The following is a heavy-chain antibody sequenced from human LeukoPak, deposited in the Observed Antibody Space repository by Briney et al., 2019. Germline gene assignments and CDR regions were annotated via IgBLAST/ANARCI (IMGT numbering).Heavy chain of an antibody. V-gene: IGHV4-61*02. D-gene: IGHD3-22*01. CDR1: GGSISSGSYY. J-gene: IGHJ5*02. CDR3: ARAPGYYDSSGYRNWFDP. CDR2: IYTSGST. Sequence: SETLSLTCTVSGGSISSGSYYWSWIRQPAGKGLEWIGRIYTSGSTNYNPSLKSRVTISVDTSKNQFSLKLSSVTAADTAVYYCARAPGYYDSSGYRNWFDPWGQGTLVTVSS.